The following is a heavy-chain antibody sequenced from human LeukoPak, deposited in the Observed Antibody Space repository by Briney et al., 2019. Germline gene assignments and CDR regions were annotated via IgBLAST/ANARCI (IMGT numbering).Heavy chain of an antibody. V-gene: IGHV3-48*03. D-gene: IGHD4/OR15-4a*01. Sequence: HPGGSLRLSCAASGFTFSSYEMNWVRQAPGKGLEWVSYISSSGSTKYYADSVKGRFTISRDNAKNSLSLQMNSLRTEDTAVYYCARDLYDYGSYWGQGTLVTVSS. CDR2: ISSSGSTK. CDR1: GFTFSSYE. J-gene: IGHJ4*02. CDR3: ARDLYDYGSY.